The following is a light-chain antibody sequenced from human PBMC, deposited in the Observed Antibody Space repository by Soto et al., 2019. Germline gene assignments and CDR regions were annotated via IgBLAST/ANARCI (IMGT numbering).Light chain of an antibody. V-gene: IGKV3-15*01. Sequence: EIVMTQPPASLSVSPGERATLSCRANQSISTYLAWYQQKPGQAPRLLIYGASTRATGIPVRFSGSGSGTEFTLTISSLQSEDFAVYYCQQYNNWPPGTFGQGTKVDIK. J-gene: IGKJ1*01. CDR3: QQYNNWPPGT. CDR1: QSISTY. CDR2: GAS.